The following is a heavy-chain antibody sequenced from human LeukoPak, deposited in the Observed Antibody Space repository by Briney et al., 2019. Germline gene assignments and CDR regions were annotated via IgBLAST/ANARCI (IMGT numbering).Heavy chain of an antibody. V-gene: IGHV1-69*13. J-gene: IGHJ4*02. CDR1: GGTFSSYA. CDR2: IIPIFGTA. Sequence: APVKVSCKASGGTFSSYAISWVRQAPGQGLEWMGGIIPIFGTANYAQKFQGRVTITADESTSTAYMELSSLRSEDTAVYYCAIYYYDSSGSRMIPFDYWGQGTLVTVSS. D-gene: IGHD3-22*01. CDR3: AIYYYDSSGSRMIPFDY.